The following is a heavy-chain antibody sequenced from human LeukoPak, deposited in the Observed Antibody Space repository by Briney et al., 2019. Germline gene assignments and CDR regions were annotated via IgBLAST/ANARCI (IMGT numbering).Heavy chain of an antibody. J-gene: IGHJ5*02. CDR3: AMYDSSGGDWFDP. CDR2: INPNSGGT. CDR1: GYTFTGYY. D-gene: IGHD3-22*01. V-gene: IGHV1-2*06. Sequence: ASVTVSCGASGYTFTGYYMHWVRQAPGQGLEWMGRINPNSGGTNYAQKFQGRVTMTRDTSISTAYMELSRLRSDDTAVYYCAMYDSSGGDWFDPWGQGTLVTVSS.